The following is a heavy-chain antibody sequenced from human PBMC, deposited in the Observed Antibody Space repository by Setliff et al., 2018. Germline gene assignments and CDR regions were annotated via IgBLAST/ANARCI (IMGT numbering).Heavy chain of an antibody. Sequence: GESLKISCAASGFIFSGYWMHWVRQAPGKGLMWVSRMHSDDRSITYADSVKGRFTISRDNAKNMLYLQMNSLRAEDTAVYYCVRGGGNYFPLDYWGLGTLVTVSS. V-gene: IGHV3-74*03. J-gene: IGHJ4*02. D-gene: IGHD1-26*01. CDR3: VRGGGNYFPLDY. CDR2: MHSDDRSI. CDR1: GFIFSGYW.